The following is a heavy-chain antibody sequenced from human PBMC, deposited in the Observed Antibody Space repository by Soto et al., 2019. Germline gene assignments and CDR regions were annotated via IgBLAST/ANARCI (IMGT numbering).Heavy chain of an antibody. CDR3: VHQLLYARSYLAY. V-gene: IGHV1-69*13. CDR1: GGTFSSYA. J-gene: IGHJ4*02. Sequence: SVKVSCKASGGTFSSYAISWVRQAPGRGLEWMGGIIPIFGTANYAQKFQGRVTITADESTSTAYMELSILRSEDTAVYYCVHQLLYARSYLAYWGQGTMVTVSS. CDR2: IIPIFGTA. D-gene: IGHD2-2*01.